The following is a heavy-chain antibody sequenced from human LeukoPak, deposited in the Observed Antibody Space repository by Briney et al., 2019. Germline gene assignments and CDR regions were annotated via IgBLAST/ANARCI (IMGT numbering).Heavy chain of an antibody. Sequence: PSQTLSLTCAVSGGSISSGGYSWSWIRQPPGKGLEWIGYIYHSGSTYYNPSLKSRVTISVDRSKNQFSLKLSSVTAADTAVYYCARVLYGPKPTNDAFDIWGQGTMVTVSS. CDR1: GGSISSGGYS. D-gene: IGHD3-10*01. V-gene: IGHV4-30-2*01. CDR3: ARVLYGPKPTNDAFDI. J-gene: IGHJ3*02. CDR2: IYHSGST.